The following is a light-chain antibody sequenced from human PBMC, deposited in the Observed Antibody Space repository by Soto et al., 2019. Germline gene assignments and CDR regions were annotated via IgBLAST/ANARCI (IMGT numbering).Light chain of an antibody. CDR1: QGIRND. V-gene: IGKV1-17*01. Sequence: VHMTLSPSSLSASVGNSVTIACRASQGIRNDLGWYQQKQGKAPKRLIYGASSLQSGAPSRFSGSIYGTDFNLTISSLQTEDFATYYCLQHHTYPWTFGQGTKVDIK. J-gene: IGKJ1*01. CDR2: GAS. CDR3: LQHHTYPWT.